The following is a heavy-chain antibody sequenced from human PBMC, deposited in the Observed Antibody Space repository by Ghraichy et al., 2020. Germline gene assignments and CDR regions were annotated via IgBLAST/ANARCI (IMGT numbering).Heavy chain of an antibody. CDR3: TTGAA. CDR2: IYSGGST. V-gene: IGHV3-53*01. CDR1: GFIVSDSY. J-gene: IGHJ4*02. Sequence: GWSLRLSCAASGFIVSDSYMKWVRQASGKGLEWVSVIYSGGSTYYADSVKGRFTISRDNSKNTLYLQMSSLRAEDTAVYYCTTGAAWGQGTLVTVSS. D-gene: IGHD2-15*01.